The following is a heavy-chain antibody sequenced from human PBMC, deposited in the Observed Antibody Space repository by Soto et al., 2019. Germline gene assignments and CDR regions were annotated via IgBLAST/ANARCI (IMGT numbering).Heavy chain of an antibody. CDR1: GGTFSSYI. V-gene: IGHV1-69*02. D-gene: IGHD1-26*01. CDR2: IIPILGIA. Sequence: QVQLVQSGAEVKKPGSSVKVSCKASGGTFSSYIISWVRQDPGQGLEWMGRIIPILGIANYAQKFQGRVTITADKSTSTAYMDLSSLRSEDTAVYYCARFPQTAIVGAAYFDYWGQGTLVTVSS. J-gene: IGHJ4*02. CDR3: ARFPQTAIVGAAYFDY.